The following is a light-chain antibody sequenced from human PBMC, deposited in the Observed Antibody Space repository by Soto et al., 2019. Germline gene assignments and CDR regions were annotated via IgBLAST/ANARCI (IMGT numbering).Light chain of an antibody. Sequence: QPVLTQPPSASGTPGQRVTISCSGSSSNIGSNYVYWYQQLPGTAPKLLIYRNNQRPSGVPDRFSGSKSGTSASLAISGLRSEDEADYYCAAWDDSLSGLRVFGGGTKLTFL. CDR1: SSNIGSNY. J-gene: IGLJ3*02. CDR2: RNN. CDR3: AAWDDSLSGLRV. V-gene: IGLV1-47*01.